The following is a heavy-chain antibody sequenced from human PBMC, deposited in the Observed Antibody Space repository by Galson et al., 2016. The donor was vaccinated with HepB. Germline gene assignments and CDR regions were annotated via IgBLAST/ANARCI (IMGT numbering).Heavy chain of an antibody. D-gene: IGHD6-13*01. CDR1: GGSISSSTYY. J-gene: IGHJ4*02. V-gene: IGHV4-39*07. CDR2: IYYSGST. Sequence: ETLSLTCTVSGGSISSSTYYWGWIRQPPGKGLEWIGSIYYSGSTYYNPSLKSRVTISVDTSKNQFSLKLSSVTAADAAVYYCARRAAAGNFDYWGQGTLVTVSS. CDR3: ARRAAAGNFDY.